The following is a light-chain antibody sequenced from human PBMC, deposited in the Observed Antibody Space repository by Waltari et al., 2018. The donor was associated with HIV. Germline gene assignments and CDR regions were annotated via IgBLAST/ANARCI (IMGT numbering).Light chain of an antibody. CDR3: LTYVSKTSTWQ. CDR1: DLDIGNYNL. V-gene: IGLV2-23*02. Sequence: QSALTQPASVAGNPGQSVTITCTGTDLDIGNYNLLFWFQQHPGKAPKLLIYDVSKRPSGVSSRFSGSKSGYFASLTISGLLTEDESSYYCLTYVSKTSTWQFGGGTYLTV. J-gene: IGLJ3*02. CDR2: DVS.